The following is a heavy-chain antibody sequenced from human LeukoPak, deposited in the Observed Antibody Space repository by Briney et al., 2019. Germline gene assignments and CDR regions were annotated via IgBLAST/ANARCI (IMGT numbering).Heavy chain of an antibody. D-gene: IGHD6-13*01. Sequence: ASVKVSCKTSGYTFTNYLIHWVRQAPGLGHEWMGIINPRRGSTRYAQKFQDRVVVTRDTSTSTAYMELSSLRSDDTAVYYCTREGAAEAKNFDYWGQGTLVTVSS. CDR1: GYTFTNYL. V-gene: IGHV1-46*01. J-gene: IGHJ4*02. CDR2: INPRRGST. CDR3: TREGAAEAKNFDY.